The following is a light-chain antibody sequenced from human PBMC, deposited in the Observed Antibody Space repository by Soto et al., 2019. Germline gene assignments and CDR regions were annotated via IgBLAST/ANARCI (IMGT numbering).Light chain of an antibody. CDR3: QQYYSTPQT. J-gene: IGKJ1*01. CDR2: WAS. Sequence: DIVMTQSPDSLAVSLGERAAINXXSSQXVLYSSNNKNYLAWYQQKPGQPPKXXIYWASTRESGVPDRFSGSGSGTDFTLTISSLQAEDVAVYYCQQYYSTPQTFGQGTKVDIK. V-gene: IGKV4-1*01. CDR1: QXVLYSSNNKNY.